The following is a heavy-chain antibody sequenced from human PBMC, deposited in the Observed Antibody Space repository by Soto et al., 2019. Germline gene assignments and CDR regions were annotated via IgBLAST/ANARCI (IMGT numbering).Heavy chain of an antibody. CDR3: AKDWADDYGDYVSSVGY. J-gene: IGHJ4*02. CDR2: ISGSGGST. V-gene: IGHV3-23*01. Sequence: EVQLLESGGGLVQPGGSLRLSCAASGFTFSSYAMSWVRQAPGKGLEWVSAISGSGGSTYYADSVKGRFTISRDNSKNTLYLQMNSLRAEDTAVYYCAKDWADDYGDYVSSVGYWGQGTLVTVSS. CDR1: GFTFSSYA. D-gene: IGHD4-17*01.